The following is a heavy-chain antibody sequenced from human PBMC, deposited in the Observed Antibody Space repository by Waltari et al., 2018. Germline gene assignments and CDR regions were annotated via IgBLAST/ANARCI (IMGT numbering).Heavy chain of an antibody. CDR2: IKEDGSDK. Sequence: EVQLVESGGGLVQTGESLRLYCEATGFTINNYWMRWVSQAPGKGLGWVANIKEDGSDKHYVESVKGRFTISRDNAKNSLYLQMNSLRAEDTAVYYCARDAMRDGDFDYWGQGALVTVSS. V-gene: IGHV3-7*01. CDR3: ARDAMRDGDFDY. J-gene: IGHJ4*02. D-gene: IGHD3-3*01. CDR1: GFTINNYW.